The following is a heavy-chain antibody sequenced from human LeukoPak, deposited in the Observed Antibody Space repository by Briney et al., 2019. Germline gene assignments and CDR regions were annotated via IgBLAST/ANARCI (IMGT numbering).Heavy chain of an antibody. CDR1: GGSFSGYY. CDR3: ARDGSGYWSSWYANWFDP. CDR2: INHSGST. Sequence: SETLSLTCAVYGGSFSGYYWSWIRQPPGKGLEWIGEINHSGSTNYNPSLKSRVTISVDTSKNQFSLKLSSVTAADTAVYYCARDGSGYWSSWYANWFDPWGQGTLVTVSS. J-gene: IGHJ5*02. D-gene: IGHD6-13*01. V-gene: IGHV4-34*01.